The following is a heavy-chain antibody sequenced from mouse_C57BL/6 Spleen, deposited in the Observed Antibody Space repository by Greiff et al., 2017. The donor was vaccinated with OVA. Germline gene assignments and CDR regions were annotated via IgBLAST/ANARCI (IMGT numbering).Heavy chain of an antibody. V-gene: IGHV1-62-2*01. D-gene: IGHD1-1*01. Sequence: QVQLQQSGAELVKPGASVKLSCKASGYTFTEYTIHWVKQRSGQGLEWIGWFYPGSGSIKYNEKFQDKATLTADKSSSTVYMELSRMTSEDSAVYFYERHEKRAYYYGSSYENAMDDWGQGTSVTVSS. CDR3: ERHEKRAYYYGSSYENAMDD. CDR1: GYTFTEYT. CDR2: FYPGSGSI. J-gene: IGHJ4*01.